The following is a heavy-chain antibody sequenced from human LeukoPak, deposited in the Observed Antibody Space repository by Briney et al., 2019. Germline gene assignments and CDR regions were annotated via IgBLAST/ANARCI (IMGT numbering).Heavy chain of an antibody. Sequence: PGRSLRLSCAASGFTFTRYAMYWVRQAPGKGLEWVALISYDGSNKYYADSVKGRFTISRVNAKNSLYLQMNSLRAEDTAVYYCAREIRDFWSGYYTGSLDYWGQGTLVTVSS. CDR1: GFTFTRYA. CDR3: AREIRDFWSGYYTGSLDY. D-gene: IGHD3-3*01. J-gene: IGHJ4*02. V-gene: IGHV3-30*04. CDR2: ISYDGSNK.